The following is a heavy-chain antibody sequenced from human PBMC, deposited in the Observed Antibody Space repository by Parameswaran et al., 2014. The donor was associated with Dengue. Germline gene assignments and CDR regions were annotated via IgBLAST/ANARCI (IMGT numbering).Heavy chain of an antibody. Sequence: WVRQAPGQSLEWVGWINVGNGNPRYSQKLEGRLTITRDTSATTAYMELRSLTSKDTAVYYCAKDSILPGGGMDVWGQGTMVTVSS. CDR3: AKDSILPGGGMDV. D-gene: IGHD2-15*01. V-gene: IGHV1-3*01. J-gene: IGHJ6*02. CDR2: INVGNGNP.